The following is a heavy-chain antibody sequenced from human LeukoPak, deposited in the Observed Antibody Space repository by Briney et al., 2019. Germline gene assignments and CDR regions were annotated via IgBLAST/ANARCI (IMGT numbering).Heavy chain of an antibody. CDR1: GVTFSTYG. Sequence: GGSLRLSCAASGVTFSTYGMHWVRQAPGKGLEWVAFIRYDGSNKYYADSVKGRFTISRDNSKNTLFLQLNSLRAEDTSVYYCAKTPGNYGDYSPFDYWGQGTLVTVSS. J-gene: IGHJ4*02. CDR3: AKTPGNYGDYSPFDY. CDR2: IRYDGSNK. V-gene: IGHV3-30*02. D-gene: IGHD4-17*01.